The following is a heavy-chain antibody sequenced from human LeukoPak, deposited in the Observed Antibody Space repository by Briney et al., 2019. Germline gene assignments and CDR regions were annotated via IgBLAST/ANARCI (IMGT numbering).Heavy chain of an antibody. CDR1: GYTFTSYD. J-gene: IGHJ4*02. CDR2: MSPNSGDT. Sequence: GASVKVSCKASGYTFTSYDFNWVRQATGQRPEWMGWMSPNSGDTGYAQKFQGRVTLTSDTSTSTVYMELISLTSEDTAVYYCARAVDTATYNFDYWGQGTLVTVSS. D-gene: IGHD5-18*01. CDR3: ARAVDTATYNFDY. V-gene: IGHV1-8*01.